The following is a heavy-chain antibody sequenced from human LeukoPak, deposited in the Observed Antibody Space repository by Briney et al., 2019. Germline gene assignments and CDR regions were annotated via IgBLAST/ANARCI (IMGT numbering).Heavy chain of an antibody. Sequence: GGSLRLSCAASGFTLSTYSMNWVRQAPGKGLEWVSSITSSSSYIFYADSVRGRFTISRDNAKNSLYLQMNSLRAEDTAVYYCARDEGVDYWGQGTLVTVSS. J-gene: IGHJ4*02. CDR1: GFTLSTYS. CDR3: ARDEGVDY. CDR2: ITSSSSYI. V-gene: IGHV3-21*01.